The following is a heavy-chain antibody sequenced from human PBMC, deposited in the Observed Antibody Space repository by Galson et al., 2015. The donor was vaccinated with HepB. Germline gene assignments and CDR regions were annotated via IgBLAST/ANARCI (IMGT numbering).Heavy chain of an antibody. D-gene: IGHD1-26*01. J-gene: IGHJ4*02. CDR1: GGSISSGGYY. CDR3: ARVGNSGSYFLY. V-gene: IGHV4-31*03. Sequence: TLSLTCTVSGGSISSGGYYWSWIRQHPGKGLEWIGYIYYSGSTYYNPSLKSRVTISVDTSKNQFSLKLSSVTAADTAVYYCARVGNSGSYFLYWGQGTLVTVSS. CDR2: IYYSGST.